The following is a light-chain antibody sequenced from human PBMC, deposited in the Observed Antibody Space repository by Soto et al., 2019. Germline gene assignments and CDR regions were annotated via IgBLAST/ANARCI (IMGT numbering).Light chain of an antibody. CDR3: QQSYSTPRT. J-gene: IGKJ1*01. V-gene: IGKV1-39*01. CDR1: QSISNY. CDR2: GAS. Sequence: DIQMTQSPSSLSASVGDRVTITCRASQSISNYLNWYQQKPGKAPKLLIYGASNLQSGVPSRFSGRGSGTDFTLTISSLQPEDFATYYCQQSYSTPRTFGQGTKVEIK.